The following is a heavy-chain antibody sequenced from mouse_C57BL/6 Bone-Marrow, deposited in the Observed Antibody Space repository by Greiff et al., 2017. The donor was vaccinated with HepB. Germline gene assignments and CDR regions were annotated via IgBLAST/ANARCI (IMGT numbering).Heavy chain of an antibody. CDR2: ISDGGSYT. J-gene: IGHJ3*01. CDR3: ARDKGFAY. V-gene: IGHV5-4*01. Sequence: EVKVVESGGGLVKPGGSLKLSCAASGFTFSSYAMSWVRQTPEKRLEWVATISDGGSYTYYPDNVKGRFTISRDNAKNNLYLQMSQLKSEDTAMYYCARDKGFAYWGQGTLVTVSA. D-gene: IGHD1-3*01. CDR1: GFTFSSYA.